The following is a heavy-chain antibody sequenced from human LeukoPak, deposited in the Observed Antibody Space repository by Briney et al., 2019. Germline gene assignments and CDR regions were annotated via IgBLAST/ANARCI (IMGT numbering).Heavy chain of an antibody. Sequence: GGSLRLSCAASGFTFSSYGMHWVRQAPGKGLEWVAVISYDGSNKYYADSVKGRFTISRDNSKNTLYLQMNSLRAEDTAVYYCARISGYDSPTLDYWGQGTLVTVSS. CDR2: ISYDGSNK. CDR3: ARISGYDSPTLDY. D-gene: IGHD5-12*01. CDR1: GFTFSSYG. J-gene: IGHJ4*02. V-gene: IGHV3-30*03.